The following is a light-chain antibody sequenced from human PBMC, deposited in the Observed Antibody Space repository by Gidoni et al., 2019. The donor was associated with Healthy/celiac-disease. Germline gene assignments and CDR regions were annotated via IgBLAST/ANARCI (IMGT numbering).Light chain of an antibody. J-gene: IGKJ5*01. CDR2: VAS. V-gene: IGKV3-15*01. CDR1: QSVSSN. Sequence: EIVMTQSPATLSVSPGERATLTCRASQSVSSNLAWYQQKPGQAPRLLIHVASTRATGSPARFSGSGSGTEFTLTISSLQSEDFAVYYCQQYNNWTPITFGQGTRLEIK. CDR3: QQYNNWTPIT.